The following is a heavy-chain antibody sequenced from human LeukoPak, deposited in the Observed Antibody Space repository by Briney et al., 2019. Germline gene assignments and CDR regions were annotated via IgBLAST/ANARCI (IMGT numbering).Heavy chain of an antibody. CDR2: IYYSGST. J-gene: IGHJ4*02. CDR1: GGSISSYY. CDR3: ARDRGSSWYSD. Sequence: SETLSLTCTVSGGSISSYYWSWIRQPPGKGLEWIGYIYYSGSTNYNPSLKSRVTISVDTSKNQFSLKLSSVTAADTAVYYCARDRGSSWYSDWGQGTLVTVPS. D-gene: IGHD6-13*01. V-gene: IGHV4-59*01.